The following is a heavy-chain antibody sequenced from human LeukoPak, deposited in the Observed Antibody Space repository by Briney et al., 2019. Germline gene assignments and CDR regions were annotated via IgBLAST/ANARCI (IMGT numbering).Heavy chain of an antibody. V-gene: IGHV1-2*02. Sequence: GASVKVSCKASGYTFTGYYMHWVRQAPGQGLEWMGWINPNSGGTNYAQKFQGRVTMTRDTSISTAYMELSRLRSDDTAVYYCARQAAAGIVGFDYWGQGTLVTVSS. CDR2: INPNSGGT. D-gene: IGHD6-13*01. J-gene: IGHJ4*02. CDR3: ARQAAAGIVGFDY. CDR1: GYTFTGYY.